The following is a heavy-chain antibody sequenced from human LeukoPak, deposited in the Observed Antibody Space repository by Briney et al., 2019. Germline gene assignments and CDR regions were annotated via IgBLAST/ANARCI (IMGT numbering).Heavy chain of an antibody. CDR1: GFTFSTYD. CDR2: ISSTGGAT. Sequence: GGSLRLSCAASGFTFSTYDMSWVRQAPGKGLEWVSSISSTGGATHYADSVKGRFSISRDNSENTLYFQMNSLRAEDTAVYFCARHRAARTAPDAFDIWGQGTTVTVS. CDR3: ARHRAARTAPDAFDI. V-gene: IGHV3-23*01. D-gene: IGHD6-25*01. J-gene: IGHJ3*02.